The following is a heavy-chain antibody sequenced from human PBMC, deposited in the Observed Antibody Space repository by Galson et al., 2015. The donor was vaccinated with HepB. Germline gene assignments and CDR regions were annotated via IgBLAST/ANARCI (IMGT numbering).Heavy chain of an antibody. J-gene: IGHJ4*02. D-gene: IGHD1-26*01. V-gene: IGHV3-23*01. CDR3: AKGRKWELPLDY. CDR1: GFTFSNYA. CDR2: ISDSTYKT. Sequence: SLRLSCAASGFTFSNYAMSWVRQAPGKRLEWVSAISDSTYKTYYADSVKGRFTISRDNSKNTLYLQMNSLRAEDTAQYFCAKGRKWELPLDYWGQGTLVSVSS.